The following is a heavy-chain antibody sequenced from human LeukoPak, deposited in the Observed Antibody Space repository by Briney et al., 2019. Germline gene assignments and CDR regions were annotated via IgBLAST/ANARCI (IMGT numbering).Heavy chain of an antibody. CDR1: GFTFSNAW. CDR3: AKGISYFGVVIPFDY. J-gene: IGHJ4*02. D-gene: IGHD3-3*01. CDR2: IRYDGSNK. V-gene: IGHV3-30*02. Sequence: PGGSLRLSCAASGFTFSNAWMSWVRQAPGKGLEWVAFIRYDGSNKYYADSVKGRFTISRDNSKNTLYLQMNSLRAEDTAVYYCAKGISYFGVVIPFDYWGQGTLVTVSS.